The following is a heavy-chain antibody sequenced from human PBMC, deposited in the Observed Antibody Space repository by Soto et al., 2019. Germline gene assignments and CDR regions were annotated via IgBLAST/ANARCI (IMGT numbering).Heavy chain of an antibody. V-gene: IGHV3-33*01. CDR3: AREKPAAGTLIDY. Sequence: GGSLRLSCAASGFTFSSYGMHWVRQAPGKGLEWVAVIWYDGSNKYYADSVKGRFTISRDNSKNTLYLQMNSLRAEDTAVYYCAREKPAAGTLIDYWGQGTLVTVSS. J-gene: IGHJ4*02. D-gene: IGHD6-13*01. CDR2: IWYDGSNK. CDR1: GFTFSSYG.